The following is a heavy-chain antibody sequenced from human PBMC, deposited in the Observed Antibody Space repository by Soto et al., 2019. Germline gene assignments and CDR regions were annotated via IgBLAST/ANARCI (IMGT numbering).Heavy chain of an antibody. CDR2: IGTAGDT. D-gene: IGHD3-16*01. V-gene: IGHV3-13*01. J-gene: IGHJ6*03. CDR3: ARVKFGEALDAGYYYYYMDG. CDR1: GFTFSSYD. Sequence: PGGSLRLSCAASGFTFSSYDMHWVRQATGKGLEWVSAIGTAGDTYYPGSVKGRFTISRENAKNSLYLQMNSLRAGDTAVYYCARVKFGEALDAGYYYYYMDGWGKGTTVTVSS.